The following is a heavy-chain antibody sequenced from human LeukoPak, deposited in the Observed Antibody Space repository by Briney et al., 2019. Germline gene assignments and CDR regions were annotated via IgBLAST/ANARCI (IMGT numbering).Heavy chain of an antibody. CDR3: AREEFPTSHNNWFDP. J-gene: IGHJ5*02. CDR2: INPNSGGT. D-gene: IGHD3-10*01. CDR1: GYTFTGYY. Sequence: GASVTVSCKASGYTFTGYYMHWVRQAPGQGLEWMGWINPNSGGTNYAQKFQGRVTMTRDTSISTAYMELSRLRSDDTAVYYCAREEFPTSHNNWFDPWGQGTLVTVSS. V-gene: IGHV1-2*02.